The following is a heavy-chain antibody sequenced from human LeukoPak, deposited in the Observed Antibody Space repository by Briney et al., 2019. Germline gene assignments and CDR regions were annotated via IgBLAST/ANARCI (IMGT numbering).Heavy chain of an antibody. CDR3: AREASSGWYDY. J-gene: IGHJ4*02. CDR1: GFTFSSYG. Sequence: PGGSLRLSCAASGFTFSSYGMHWVRQAPGKGLEWVAVIWYDGSNKYYADSVKGRFSISRDNSKNTLYLQMNSLRAEDTAVYYCAREASSGWYDYWGQGTLVTVSS. V-gene: IGHV3-33*01. CDR2: IWYDGSNK. D-gene: IGHD6-19*01.